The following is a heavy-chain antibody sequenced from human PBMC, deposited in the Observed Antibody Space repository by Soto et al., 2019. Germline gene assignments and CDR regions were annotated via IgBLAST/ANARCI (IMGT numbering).Heavy chain of an antibody. D-gene: IGHD3-16*02. CDR3: ARDGAYDYVWGSYRYTFNRGYYYYGMDV. CDR1: GGSISSSNW. J-gene: IGHJ6*02. V-gene: IGHV4-4*02. Sequence: PSETLSLTCAVSGGSISSSNWWSWVRQPPGKGLEWIGEIYHSGSTNYNPSLKSRVTISVDKSKNQFSLKLSSVTAADTAVYYCARDGAYDYVWGSYRYTFNRGYYYYGMDVWGQGTTVTVSS. CDR2: IYHSGST.